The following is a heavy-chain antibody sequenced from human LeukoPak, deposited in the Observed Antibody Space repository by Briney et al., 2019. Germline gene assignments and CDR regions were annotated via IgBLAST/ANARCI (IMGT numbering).Heavy chain of an antibody. Sequence: SETLSLTCAVYGGSFSGYYWSWIRQPPGKGLEWIGEINHSGSTNYNPSLKSRVTISVDTSKNQFSLKLSSVTAADTAVYYCARKVTALPYYYYMDVWGKGTTVTISS. CDR1: GGSFSGYY. V-gene: IGHV4-34*01. CDR3: ARKVTALPYYYYMDV. CDR2: INHSGST. J-gene: IGHJ6*03. D-gene: IGHD2-21*02.